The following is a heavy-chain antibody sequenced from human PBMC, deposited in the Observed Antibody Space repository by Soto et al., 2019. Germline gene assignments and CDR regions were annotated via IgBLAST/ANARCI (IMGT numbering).Heavy chain of an antibody. CDR3: AKDNDALRYLYGMDV. J-gene: IGHJ6*02. CDR1: GFTFDDYA. Sequence: EVQLVESGGVVVQPGGSLRLSCAASGFTFDDYAMHWVRQAPGKGLEWVSLISWDGGSTYYADSVKGRFTISRDNSKNSLYLQMNSLRAEDTALYYCAKDNDALRYLYGMDVWGQGTTVTVSS. D-gene: IGHD3-9*01. CDR2: ISWDGGST. V-gene: IGHV3-43D*04.